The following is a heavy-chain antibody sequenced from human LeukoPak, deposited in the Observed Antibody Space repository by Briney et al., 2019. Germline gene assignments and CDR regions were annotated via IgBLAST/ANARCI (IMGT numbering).Heavy chain of an antibody. Sequence: GGSLRLSCAATGFTFSTYGMHWVRQAPGKGLEWVAFIRYDADNKYYADSVRGRFTISRDNSKNTLFLQMNSLRAEDTAVYYCAKALGGYYYFDFWGQGTLVTVSS. CDR2: IRYDADNK. V-gene: IGHV3-30*02. CDR3: AKALGGYYYFDF. J-gene: IGHJ4*02. CDR1: GFTFSTYG. D-gene: IGHD2-21*02.